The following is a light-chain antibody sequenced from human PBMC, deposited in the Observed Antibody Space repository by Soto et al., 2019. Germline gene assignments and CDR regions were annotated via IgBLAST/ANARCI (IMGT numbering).Light chain of an antibody. CDR1: SSNIGSNY. V-gene: IGLV1-47*01. Sequence: QSVLTQPPSASGTPGQRVTISCSGSSSNIGSNYVYWYQQLPGTAPKLLIYRNNQRPSGVPDRFSGSKSGTSASLAISGLRFEDEADYYCAAWDDSLGDYVFGTGTKLTVL. CDR2: RNN. CDR3: AAWDDSLGDYV. J-gene: IGLJ1*01.